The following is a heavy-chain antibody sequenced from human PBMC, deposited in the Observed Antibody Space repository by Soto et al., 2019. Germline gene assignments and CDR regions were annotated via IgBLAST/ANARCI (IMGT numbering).Heavy chain of an antibody. V-gene: IGHV4-39*01. CDR3: ASCPQNCITTSPCCLFFDY. CDR1: GGSISSSSYY. Sequence: PSETLSLTCAVSGGSISSSSYYWGWIRQPPGKGLDWIGSIYYSGSTYYNPSLKSRVTISADTSKNQFFLKLSYVTAEDTAVYYCASCPQNCITTSPCCLFFDYWGQGTLVTVSS. CDR2: IYYSGST. D-gene: IGHD2-2*01. J-gene: IGHJ4*02.